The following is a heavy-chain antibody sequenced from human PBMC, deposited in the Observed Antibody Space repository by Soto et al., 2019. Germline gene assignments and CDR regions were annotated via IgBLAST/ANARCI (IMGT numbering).Heavy chain of an antibody. CDR2: IKQDGSEK. D-gene: IGHD3-10*01. CDR3: ARDHITMVRGVINYYYYVMDV. Sequence: GGSLRLSCAASGFTFSSYWMSWVRQAPGKGLEWVANIKQDGSEKYYVDSVKGRFTISRDNAKNSLYLQMNSLRAEDTAVYYCARDHITMVRGVINYYYYVMDVCGQATTVTVSS. J-gene: IGHJ6*02. V-gene: IGHV3-7*03. CDR1: GFTFSSYW.